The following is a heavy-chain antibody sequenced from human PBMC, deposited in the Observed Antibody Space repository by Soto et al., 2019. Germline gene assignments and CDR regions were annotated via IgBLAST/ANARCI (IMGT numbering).Heavy chain of an antibody. D-gene: IGHD6-13*01. V-gene: IGHV3-7*01. CDR2: IKQDGSEK. CDR3: AREILPGIAAAGHFDY. Sequence: GGSLRLSCAASGFTFSSYWMSWVRQAPGKGLEWVANIKQDGSEKYYVDSVKGRFTISRDNAKNSLYLQMNSLRAEDTAVYYCAREILPGIAAAGHFDYWGQGTLVTVSS. J-gene: IGHJ4*02. CDR1: GFTFSSYW.